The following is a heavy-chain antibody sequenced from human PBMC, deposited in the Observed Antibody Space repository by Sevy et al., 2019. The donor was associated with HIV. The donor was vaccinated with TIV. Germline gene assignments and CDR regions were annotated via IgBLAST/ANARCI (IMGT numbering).Heavy chain of an antibody. J-gene: IGHJ4*02. CDR3: AKDRWGIAAAGTGVFDY. V-gene: IGHV1-2*02. Sequence: ASVKVSCKASGYTFTGYYMHWVRQAPGQGLEWMGWINPNSGGTDYAQKCQGRVTVTRETSISIAYMELSRLRSDDTAVYFCAKDRWGIAAAGTGVFDYWGQGALVTVSS. CDR1: GYTFTGYY. CDR2: INPNSGGT. D-gene: IGHD6-13*01.